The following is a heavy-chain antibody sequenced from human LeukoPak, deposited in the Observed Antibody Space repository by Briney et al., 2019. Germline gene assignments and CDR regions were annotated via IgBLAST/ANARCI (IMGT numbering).Heavy chain of an antibody. CDR1: GYSISSGYY. CDR3: ARHKSYCTTSTSYYIDS. J-gene: IGHJ5*01. V-gene: IGHV4-38-2*01. Sequence: SETLSLTCGVSGYSISSGYYWGWIRQPPGKGLEWIGNMYHSGSTDYNPSLKSRVTISIDTSKNQFSLNLRSVTAADTAVYYCARHKSYCTTSTSYYIDSWGQGTLVTVSS. D-gene: IGHD2-8*01. CDR2: MYHSGST.